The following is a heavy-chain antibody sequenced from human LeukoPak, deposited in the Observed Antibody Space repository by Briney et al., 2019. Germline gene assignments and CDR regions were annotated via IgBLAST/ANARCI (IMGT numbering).Heavy chain of an antibody. CDR2: INDSGST. CDR3: ARVIDHDTSGYYLGY. Sequence: SETLSLTCAVYGGSFSGYYWSWIHQPPGKGLEWIGEINDSGSTNCNPSLKSRVTISVDTSKNQFSLTLSSVTDADTAVYYCARVIDHDTSGYYLGYWGQGTLVTVSS. J-gene: IGHJ4*02. V-gene: IGHV4-34*01. CDR1: GGSFSGYY. D-gene: IGHD3-22*01.